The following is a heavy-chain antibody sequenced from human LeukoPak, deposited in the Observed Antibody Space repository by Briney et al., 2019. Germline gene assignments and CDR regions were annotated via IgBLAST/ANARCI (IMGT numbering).Heavy chain of an antibody. CDR2: IYTSGST. D-gene: IGHD3-22*01. CDR1: GASINSYY. Sequence: SETLSLTCTVSGASINSYYWSWIRQPPGKGLEWIGYIYTSGSTNYNPSLKSRVTMSVDTSKNQFSLKLSSVTAADTAVYYCARDQDYYDSSGYYQYYFDYWGQGTLVTVSS. J-gene: IGHJ4*02. V-gene: IGHV4-4*08. CDR3: ARDQDYYDSSGYYQYYFDY.